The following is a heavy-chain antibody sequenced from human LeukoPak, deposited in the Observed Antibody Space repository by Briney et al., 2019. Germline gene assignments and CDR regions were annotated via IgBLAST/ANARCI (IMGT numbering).Heavy chain of an antibody. CDR2: ISSSGSTI. D-gene: IGHD2-2*01. J-gene: IGHJ6*02. Sequence: GGSLRLSCAASGFTFSSYEMNWVRQAPGKGLEWVSYISSSGSTIYYADSVKGRFTISRDNAKNSLYLQMNSLRAEDTAVYYCARGNHIVVVPAAMKYYYYGMDVWGQGTTVTVSS. CDR1: GFTFSSYE. CDR3: ARGNHIVVVPAAMKYYYYGMDV. V-gene: IGHV3-48*03.